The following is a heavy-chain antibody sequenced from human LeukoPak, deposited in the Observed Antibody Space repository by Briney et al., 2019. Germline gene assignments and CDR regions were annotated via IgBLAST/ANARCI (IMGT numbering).Heavy chain of an antibody. Sequence: RASVKVSCKASGYTFTSYGISWVRQAPGQGLEWMGWISAYNGNTNYAQKLQGRVTMTTDTSTSTAYMELRSLRSDDTAVYYCARDYCSSTSCYEGGYWGQGTLVTVSS. CDR2: ISAYNGNT. J-gene: IGHJ4*02. CDR1: GYTFTSYG. D-gene: IGHD2-2*01. V-gene: IGHV1-18*01. CDR3: ARDYCSSTSCYEGGY.